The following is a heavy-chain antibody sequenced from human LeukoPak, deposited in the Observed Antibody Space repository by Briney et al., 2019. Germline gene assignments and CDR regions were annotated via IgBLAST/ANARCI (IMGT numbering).Heavy chain of an antibody. CDR1: GYTLTELS. V-gene: IGHV1-24*01. CDR2: FDPEDGET. D-gene: IGHD6-13*01. J-gene: IGHJ5*02. Sequence: ASVKVSCKVSGYTLTELSMHWVRQAPGKGLEWMGGFDPEDGETIYAQKFQGRVTMTEDTSTDTAYMELSSLRSEDTAVYYCATVSRLYSPDGYSSSWTANWFDPWGQGTLVTVSS. CDR3: ATVSRLYSPDGYSSSWTANWFDP.